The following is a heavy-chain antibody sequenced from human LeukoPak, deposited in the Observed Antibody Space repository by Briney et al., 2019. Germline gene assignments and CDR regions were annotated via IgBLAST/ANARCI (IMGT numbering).Heavy chain of an antibody. CDR3: ARDTDYGSGSYYGY. CDR1: GGTFSSYA. CDR2: IIPIFGTA. D-gene: IGHD3-10*01. J-gene: IGHJ4*02. V-gene: IGHV1-69*05. Sequence: ASVKVSCKASGGTFSSYAISWVRQAPGQGLEWMGGIIPIFGTANYAQKFQGRVTITTDESTSTAYMKLSSLRSEDTAVYYCARDTDYGSGSYYGYWGQGTLVTVSS.